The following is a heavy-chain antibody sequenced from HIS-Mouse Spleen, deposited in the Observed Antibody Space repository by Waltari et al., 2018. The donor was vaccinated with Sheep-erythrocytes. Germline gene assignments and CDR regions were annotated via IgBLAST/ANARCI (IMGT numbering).Heavy chain of an antibody. D-gene: IGHD5-12*01. CDR2: IYYSGST. V-gene: IGHV4-39*07. CDR3: ATTPRGYSGYDFDY. Sequence: QLQLQESGPGLVKSSESLSRTCTVSGGSLCSRPYYWGWIRQPPGKGLEWIGSIYYSGSTYYNPSLKSRVTISVDTSKNQFSLKLSSVTAADTDVYYCATTPRGYSGYDFDYWGQGTLVTVSS. J-gene: IGHJ4*02. CDR1: GGSLCSRPYY.